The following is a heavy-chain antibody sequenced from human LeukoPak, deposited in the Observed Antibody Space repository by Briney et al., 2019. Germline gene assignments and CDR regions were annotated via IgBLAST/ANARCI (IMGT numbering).Heavy chain of an antibody. CDR1: GYSISSGYY. CDR2: IYHSGST. Sequence: SETLSLTCTVSGYSISSGYYWGWVRQPPGKGLERIGSIYHSGSTYYNPSLKSRVTISVDTSKNQFSLKLSSVTAADTAVYYCAREGCSTSCYDYRGQGTLVTVSS. J-gene: IGHJ4*02. D-gene: IGHD2-2*01. V-gene: IGHV4-38-2*02. CDR3: AREGCSTSCYDY.